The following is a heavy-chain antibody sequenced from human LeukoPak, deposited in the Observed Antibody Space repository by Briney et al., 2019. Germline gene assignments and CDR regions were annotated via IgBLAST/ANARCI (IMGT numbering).Heavy chain of an antibody. CDR3: ARYDGGATADF. CDR1: GYSSNNYL. CDR2: VFPADSDT. Sequence: GESPKISCKASGYSSNNYLIAWVREMPGKGVEWMGIVFPADSDTRYRPSFQSQVTISADKSINTAYLQWSRLKASDTATYYCARYDGGATADFWGPGTLVTVSS. J-gene: IGHJ4*02. V-gene: IGHV5-51*01. D-gene: IGHD1-26*01.